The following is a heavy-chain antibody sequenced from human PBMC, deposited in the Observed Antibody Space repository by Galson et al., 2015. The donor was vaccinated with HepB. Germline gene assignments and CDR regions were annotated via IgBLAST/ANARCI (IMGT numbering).Heavy chain of an antibody. D-gene: IGHD6-13*01. Sequence: SLRLSCAASGFTFSSYSMNWVRQAPGKGLEWVSYISSSSSTIYYADSVKGRFTISRDNAKNSLYLQMNSLRAEDTAVYYCARPGDSSSWDHRSFDYWGQGALVTVSS. CDR2: ISSSSSTI. V-gene: IGHV3-48*01. J-gene: IGHJ4*02. CDR1: GFTFSSYS. CDR3: ARPGDSSSWDHRSFDY.